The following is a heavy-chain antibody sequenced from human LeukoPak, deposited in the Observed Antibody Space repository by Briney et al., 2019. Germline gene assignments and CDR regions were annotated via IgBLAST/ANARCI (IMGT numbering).Heavy chain of an antibody. J-gene: IGHJ4*02. D-gene: IGHD6-13*01. CDR2: ITTTSSTT. CDR1: GFTSSGYS. V-gene: IGHV3-48*01. CDR3: ASGPTPGVAAAADY. Sequence: GGSLRLSCAASGFTSSGYSMHWVRQAPGKGLEWISYITTTSSTTYYIDSVEGRFTISRDNARNSLYLQMNSQRAEDTAVYYCASGPTPGVAAAADYWGQGTLVTVSS.